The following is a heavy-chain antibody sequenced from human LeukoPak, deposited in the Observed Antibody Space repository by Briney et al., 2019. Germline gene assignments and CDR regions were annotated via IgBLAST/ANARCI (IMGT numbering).Heavy chain of an antibody. CDR1: GFTFSSYD. CDR2: ISGDGDSA. Sequence: LPGGSLRLSCAASGFTFSSYDMSWVRQAPGKGLEWVSGISGDGDSAYYADSVKGRFTVSRDISKNVLYLQMSSLRAEDTAMYYCARLDTAMVTDTPDSRPGDLWGQGTLVTVSS. D-gene: IGHD5-18*01. V-gene: IGHV3-23*01. CDR3: ARLDTAMVTDTPDSRPGDL. J-gene: IGHJ4*02.